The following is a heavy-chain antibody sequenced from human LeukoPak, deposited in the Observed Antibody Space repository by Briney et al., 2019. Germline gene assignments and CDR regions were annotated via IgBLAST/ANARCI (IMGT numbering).Heavy chain of an antibody. CDR2: IRYDGSNK. J-gene: IGHJ5*02. D-gene: IGHD3-10*01. Sequence: PGGSLRLSCAASGFTFSSYGMHWVRQAPGKGLEWVAFIRYDGSNKYYADSVKGRFTISRDNSKNTLYLQMNSLRAEDTAVYYCAKVYYYGSGSYYNPISPWGQGTLVTVSS. V-gene: IGHV3-30*02. CDR3: AKVYYYGSGSYYNPISP. CDR1: GFTFSSYG.